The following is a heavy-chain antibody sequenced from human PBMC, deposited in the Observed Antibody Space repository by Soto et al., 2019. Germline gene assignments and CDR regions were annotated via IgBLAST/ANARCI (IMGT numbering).Heavy chain of an antibody. D-gene: IGHD6-13*01. J-gene: IGHJ4*02. Sequence: VAVIWYDGSNKYYADSVKGRFTISRDNSKNTLYLQMNSLRAEDTAVYYCARDRGPGIAAAGSPLDYWGQGTLVTVSS. CDR3: ARDRGPGIAAAGSPLDY. CDR2: IWYDGSNK. V-gene: IGHV3-33*01.